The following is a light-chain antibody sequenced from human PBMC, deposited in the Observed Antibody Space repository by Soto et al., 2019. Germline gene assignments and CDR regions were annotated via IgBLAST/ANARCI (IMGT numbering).Light chain of an antibody. J-gene: IGKJ3*01. Sequence: DLQMTQSPSSLSASVGDRVTITCRASQSINSYLNWYQQKPGKAPKLLIHAASSLESGVPSRFSGSGSGTEFTLTISSLQPEDFATYYCQQSYSIFFTFGPGTKVDIK. CDR1: QSINSY. V-gene: IGKV1-39*01. CDR3: QQSYSIFFT. CDR2: AAS.